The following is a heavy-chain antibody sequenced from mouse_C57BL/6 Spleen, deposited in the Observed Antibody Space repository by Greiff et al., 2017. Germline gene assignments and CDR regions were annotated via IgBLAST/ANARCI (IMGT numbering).Heavy chain of an antibody. CDR1: GYTFTDYE. CDR3: TRKGGYSNYNDFDY. J-gene: IGHJ2*01. D-gene: IGHD2-5*01. Sequence: QVQLQQSGAELVRPGASVTLSCKASGYTFTDYEMHWVKQTPVHGLEWIGSIDPETGGTAYNQKFKGKAILTADKSSSTANMELRSLTSEDSAVYYCTRKGGYSNYNDFDYWGQGTTLTVSS. CDR2: IDPETGGT. V-gene: IGHV1-15*01.